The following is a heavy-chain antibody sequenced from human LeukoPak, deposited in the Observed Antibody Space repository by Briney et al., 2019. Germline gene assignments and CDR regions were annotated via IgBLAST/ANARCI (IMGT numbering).Heavy chain of an antibody. CDR3: ASSQQWLEPFDY. CDR2: VSSSGSTI. D-gene: IGHD6-19*01. Sequence: PGGSLRLSCTASGFTFGDYAMSWFRQAPGKGLEWVSYVSSSGSTIYYADSVKGRFTISRDNAKNSLYLQMNSLRAEDTAVYYCASSQQWLEPFDYWGRGTLVTVSS. V-gene: IGHV3-48*03. J-gene: IGHJ4*02. CDR1: GFTFGDYA.